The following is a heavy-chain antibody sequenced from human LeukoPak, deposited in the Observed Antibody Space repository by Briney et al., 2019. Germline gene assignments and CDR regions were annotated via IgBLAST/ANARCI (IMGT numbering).Heavy chain of an antibody. Sequence: GGSLRLSCAASGCTFSSYAMSWVRQAPGKGLEWVSAISGSGGSTYYADSVKGRFTISRDNSKNTLYLQMNSLRAEDTAVYYCAKSYYYDSSGYYYDAFDIWGQGTMVTVSS. D-gene: IGHD3-22*01. CDR3: AKSYYYDSSGYYYDAFDI. V-gene: IGHV3-23*01. CDR1: GCTFSSYA. CDR2: ISGSGGST. J-gene: IGHJ3*02.